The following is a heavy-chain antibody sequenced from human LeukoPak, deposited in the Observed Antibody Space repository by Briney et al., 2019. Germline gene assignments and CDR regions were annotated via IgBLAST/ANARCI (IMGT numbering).Heavy chain of an antibody. CDR3: ASFYGDYVRWFDP. J-gene: IGHJ5*02. CDR2: IYYSGST. CDR1: GGSISSGGYY. V-gene: IGHV4-31*03. D-gene: IGHD4-17*01. Sequence: KPSETLSLTCIVSGGSISSGGYYWSWIRQHLGKGLEWIGYIYYSGSTYYNPSLKSRVTISVDTSKNQFSLKLSSVTAADTAVYYCASFYGDYVRWFDPWGQGTLVTVSS.